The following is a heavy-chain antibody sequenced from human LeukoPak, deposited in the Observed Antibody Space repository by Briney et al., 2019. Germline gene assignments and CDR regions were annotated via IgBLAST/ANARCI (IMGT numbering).Heavy chain of an antibody. CDR1: GFTFRSDT. Sequence: GGSLRLSCAASGFTFRSDTMNLVRQAPGQGLEWVSSISSSSTNTHYADSVKGRFTISRDNAKNSLYLQMNSLRDEDTAVYYCVHGGKRDYWGQGTLVTVSS. CDR3: VHGGKRDY. D-gene: IGHD3-10*01. J-gene: IGHJ4*02. V-gene: IGHV3-21*01. CDR2: ISSSSTNT.